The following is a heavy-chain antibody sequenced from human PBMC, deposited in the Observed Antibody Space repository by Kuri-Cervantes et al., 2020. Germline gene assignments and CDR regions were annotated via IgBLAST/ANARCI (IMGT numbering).Heavy chain of an antibody. Sequence: GESLKISCAASGFTFSSYSMNWVRQAPGKGLEWVSAISGSGGSTYYADSVKGRFTISRDNSKNTLYLQMNSLRAEDTAVYYCAKDPAADYSPFDYWGQGTLVTVSS. J-gene: IGHJ4*02. CDR2: ISGSGGST. CDR1: GFTFSSYS. D-gene: IGHD6-25*01. CDR3: AKDPAADYSPFDY. V-gene: IGHV3-23*01.